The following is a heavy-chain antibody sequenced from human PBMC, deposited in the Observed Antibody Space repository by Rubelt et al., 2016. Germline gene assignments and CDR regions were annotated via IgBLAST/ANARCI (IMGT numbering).Heavy chain of an antibody. D-gene: IGHD2/OR15-2a*01. V-gene: IGHV4-34*02. J-gene: IGHJ6*02. Sequence: QVQLQQWGAGLLKPSETLSLTCAVFGGSFSGYSRSWIRQPPGKGLEWIGEINHSGSNNYNPSLKSRVTTPVDTSKKHFALKLSSVTAADTAVYYCAGEYGMDVWGQGTTVTVSS. CDR2: INHSGSN. CDR3: AGEYGMDV. CDR1: GGSFSGYS.